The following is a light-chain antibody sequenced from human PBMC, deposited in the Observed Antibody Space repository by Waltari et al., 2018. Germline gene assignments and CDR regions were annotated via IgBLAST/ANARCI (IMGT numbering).Light chain of an antibody. J-gene: IGLJ2*01. V-gene: IGLV1-40*01. CDR1: TPNIGPAPY. CDR3: QSFDNMLSGGVV. CDR2: GNN. Sequence: QSVLTQPPSVSGTPGQRGTIPSSGSTPNIGPAPYFTWYQHLPGTAPTLPIYGNNNRPSGVPDRFSGSKSGTSASLAITGLQADDEADYFCQSFDNMLSGGVVFGGGTKLAVL.